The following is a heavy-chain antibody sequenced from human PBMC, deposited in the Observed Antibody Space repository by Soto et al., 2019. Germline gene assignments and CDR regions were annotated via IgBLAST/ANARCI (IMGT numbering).Heavy chain of an antibody. CDR3: AREYYSSGTH. J-gene: IGHJ1*01. CDR1: GFTYSTYW. CDR2: ISENGGIT. V-gene: IGHV3-74*01. D-gene: IGHD1-26*01. Sequence: PGGSLRLSCAASGFTYSTYWMQWVRQVPGEGLVWVSSISENGGITVYADSVKGRFTVSRDNAKNTLYLQMDGPRVEDTAIYYCAREYYSSGTHWGQGTLVTVSS.